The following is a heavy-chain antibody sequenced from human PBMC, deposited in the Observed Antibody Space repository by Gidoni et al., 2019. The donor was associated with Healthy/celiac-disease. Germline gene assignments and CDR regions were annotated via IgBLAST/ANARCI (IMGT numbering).Heavy chain of an antibody. CDR3: AKGSTVTLTFDY. CDR1: GFTFSSYA. CDR2: ISGSGGST. D-gene: IGHD4-17*01. Sequence: EVQLLESGGGLVQPGGSLRLSCAASGFTFSSYAMSWVRQAPGKGLEWVSAISGSGGSTYYADSVKRRFTISRDNSKNTLYLQMNSLRAEDTAVYYCAKGSTVTLTFDYWGQGTLVTVSS. V-gene: IGHV3-23*01. J-gene: IGHJ4*02.